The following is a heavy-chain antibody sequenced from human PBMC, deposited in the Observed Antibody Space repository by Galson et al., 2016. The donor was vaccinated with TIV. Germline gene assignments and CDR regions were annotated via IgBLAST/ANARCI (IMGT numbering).Heavy chain of an antibody. J-gene: IGHJ4*02. CDR1: GVTFSSYT. V-gene: IGHV1-69*13. CDR2: ILPLFGTA. D-gene: IGHD2-15*01. Sequence: SVKVSCKASGVTFSSYTMNWVRQAPGQGLEWMGGILPLFGTANYAQKFQGRVTITADASTNTAYMELTSLKSEDTALYYCARGGVEYCSGDNCVPVYWGQGTLVTVSS. CDR3: ARGGVEYCSGDNCVPVY.